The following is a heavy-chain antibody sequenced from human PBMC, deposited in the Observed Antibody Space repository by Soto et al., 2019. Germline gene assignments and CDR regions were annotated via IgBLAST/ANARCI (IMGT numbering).Heavy chain of an antibody. Sequence: EVQLLESGGGLVQPGGSLRLSCAASGFTFSSHAMSWVRQAPGEGLEWVSGISDSGGSTSYADSVKGRFGGSRDNSRNTLYLQMNSLRGEDTAVYYCAKERGNTGGNPNGYFDLWGRGTRVTVSS. CDR1: GFTFSSHA. CDR2: ISDSGGST. CDR3: AKERGNTGGNPNGYFDL. J-gene: IGHJ2*01. D-gene: IGHD2-2*02. V-gene: IGHV3-23*01.